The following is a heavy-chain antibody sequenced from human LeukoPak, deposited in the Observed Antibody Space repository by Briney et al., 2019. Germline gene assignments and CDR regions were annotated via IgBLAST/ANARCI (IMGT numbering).Heavy chain of an antibody. J-gene: IGHJ4*02. CDR1: GFTFGNYW. CDR3: VAGLGDY. Sequence: GGSLRLSCTTSGFTFGNYWMHWVRQAPGKGLVWVSRINTDGIMITYADSVKGGFTISRDNAKNTVYLQMNSLRAEDTAVYYCVAGLGDYWGQGTLVTVSS. CDR2: INTDGIMI. V-gene: IGHV3-74*01. D-gene: IGHD6-13*01.